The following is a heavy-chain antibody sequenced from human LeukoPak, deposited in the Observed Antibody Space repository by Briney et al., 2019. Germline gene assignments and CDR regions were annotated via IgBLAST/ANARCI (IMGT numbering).Heavy chain of an antibody. CDR2: ISGSGDNT. V-gene: IGHV3-23*01. D-gene: IGHD3-22*01. Sequence: PGGSLRLSCAASGFTFSSCAMSWVRQAPGKGLEWVSGISGSGDNTYYADPVKGRFTISRDNSKNTLYVQVNSLGTEDTAAYYCAKGSYYDSSGSFYFDYWGQGTLVTVSS. CDR3: AKGSYYDSSGSFYFDY. CDR1: GFTFSSCA. J-gene: IGHJ4*02.